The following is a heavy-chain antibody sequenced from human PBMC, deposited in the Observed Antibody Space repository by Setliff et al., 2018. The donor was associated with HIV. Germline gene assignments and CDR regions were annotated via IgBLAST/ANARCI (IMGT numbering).Heavy chain of an antibody. CDR3: ARGIPALGTSYYFDY. V-gene: IGHV4-34*01. D-gene: IGHD6-13*01. CDR2: INESGSA. CDR1: GESFSGYY. J-gene: IGHJ4*02. Sequence: PSETLSLTCAVYGESFSGYYWSWIRQPPGKGLDWIGEINESGSANYNQSLKSRVTIAVDITKKQFSLKLSSVTAADTAVYYCARGIPALGTSYYFDYWGQGTRVTVSS.